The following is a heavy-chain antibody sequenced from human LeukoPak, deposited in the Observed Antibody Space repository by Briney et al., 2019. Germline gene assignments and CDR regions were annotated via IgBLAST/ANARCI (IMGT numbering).Heavy chain of an antibody. CDR2: ISAYNGNT. V-gene: IGHV1-18*01. CDR1: GYTFTCYG. D-gene: IGHD3-3*01. CDR3: ARDIRSITIFGVVNQHYGMDV. Sequence: ASVKVSCKASGYTFTCYGISWVRQAPGQGLEWMGWISAYNGNTNYAQKLQGRVTMTTDTSTSTAYMELRSLRSDDTAVYYCARDIRSITIFGVVNQHYGMDVWGQGTTVTVSS. J-gene: IGHJ6*02.